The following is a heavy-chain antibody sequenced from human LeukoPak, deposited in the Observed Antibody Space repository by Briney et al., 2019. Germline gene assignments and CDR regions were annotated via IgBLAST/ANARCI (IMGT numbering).Heavy chain of an antibody. CDR3: AEGTAG. J-gene: IGHJ4*02. D-gene: IGHD1-1*01. V-gene: IGHV3-7*01. CDR2: INQDGSEK. Sequence: GGSLRLSCAASGFTFSSYWMSWVRQAPGKGLEWVANINQDGSEKFYVDSVRGRFTISRDNAKNSLYSQMNSLRAEDTAVYYCAEGTAGWGQGTLVSVSS. CDR1: GFTFSSYW.